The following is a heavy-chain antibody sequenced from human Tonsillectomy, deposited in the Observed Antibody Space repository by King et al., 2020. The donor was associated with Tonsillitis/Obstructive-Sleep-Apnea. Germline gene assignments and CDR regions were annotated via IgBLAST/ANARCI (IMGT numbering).Heavy chain of an antibody. Sequence: VQLVESGGGLVQPGGSLRLSCAASGFTFSSYWMHWVRQAPGKGLVWVSRINSDGSSTRYADSVKGRFTISRDNAKNTLYLQTNSQRAEDKAVYYCARGGGNSFHAFDFWGQGTMVTASS. J-gene: IGHJ3*01. CDR2: INSDGSST. D-gene: IGHD4-23*01. CDR1: GFTFSSYW. CDR3: ARGGGNSFHAFDF. V-gene: IGHV3-74*01.